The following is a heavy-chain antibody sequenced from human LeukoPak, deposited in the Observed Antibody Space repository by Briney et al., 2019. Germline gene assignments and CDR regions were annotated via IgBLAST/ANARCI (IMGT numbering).Heavy chain of an antibody. Sequence: PGGSLRLSCAASGFTFSSYEMNWVRQAPGKGLEWVSYISSSGSTIYYADSVKGRFTISRDNAKNPLYLQMNSLRAEDTAVYYCARDAMTTDFDYWGQGTLVTVSS. CDR1: GFTFSSYE. CDR2: ISSSGSTI. CDR3: ARDAMTTDFDY. D-gene: IGHD4-17*01. J-gene: IGHJ4*02. V-gene: IGHV3-48*03.